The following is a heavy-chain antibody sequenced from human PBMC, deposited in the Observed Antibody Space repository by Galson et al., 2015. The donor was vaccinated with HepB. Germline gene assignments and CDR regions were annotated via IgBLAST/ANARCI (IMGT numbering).Heavy chain of an antibody. CDR1: GFTFTTYY. Sequence: SVKVSCKASGFTFTTYYMHWVRQAPGQGLEWMGIINPSAGNTGYAQEFQGRVSMTRDTSTRTVYMDLSSLRSDDTAVYYCAREPRDGYRFDYWGQGTLVTVSS. CDR2: INPSAGNT. CDR3: AREPRDGYRFDY. V-gene: IGHV1-46*03. D-gene: IGHD5-24*01. J-gene: IGHJ4*02.